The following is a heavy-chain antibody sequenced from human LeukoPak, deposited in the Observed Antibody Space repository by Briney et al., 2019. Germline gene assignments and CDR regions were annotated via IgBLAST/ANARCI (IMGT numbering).Heavy chain of an antibody. CDR1: GFTFSSYA. J-gene: IGHJ4*02. Sequence: PGGSLRLSCAASGFTFSSYAMHWVRQAPGKGLEYVSAIVSNGGSTYYANSVKGRFTISRDNSNNTLYLQMNSLRAEDTAVYYCAREGQQWLAVNYWGQGTLVTVSS. V-gene: IGHV3-64*01. D-gene: IGHD6-19*01. CDR3: AREGQQWLAVNY. CDR2: IVSNGGST.